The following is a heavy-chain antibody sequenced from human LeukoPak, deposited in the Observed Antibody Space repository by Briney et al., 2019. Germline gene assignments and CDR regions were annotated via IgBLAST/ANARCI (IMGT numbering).Heavy chain of an antibody. CDR3: ASYDYGAFDI. V-gene: IGHV3-21*01. D-gene: IGHD4-17*01. J-gene: IGHJ3*02. Sequence: RSGGSLRLSRAASGFTFSSYSMNWVRQAPGKGLEWVSSVSSSSSYIYYADSVKGRFTISRDNAKNSLYLQMNSLRAEDTAVYYCASYDYGAFDIWGRGTMVTVSS. CDR1: GFTFSSYS. CDR2: VSSSSSYI.